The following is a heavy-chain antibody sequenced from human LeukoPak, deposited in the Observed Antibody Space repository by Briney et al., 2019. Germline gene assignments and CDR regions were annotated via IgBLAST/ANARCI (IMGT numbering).Heavy chain of an antibody. CDR1: GGSFSGYY. CDR3: ARRPHSSSWYGARKYYFDC. V-gene: IGHV4-34*01. Sequence: SETLSLTCAVYGGSFSGYYWSWIRQPPGKGLEWIGEINHSGSTNYNPSLKSRVTISVDTSKNQFSLKLSSVTAADTAVYYCARRPHSSSWYGARKYYFDCWGQGTLVTVSS. J-gene: IGHJ4*02. CDR2: INHSGST. D-gene: IGHD6-13*01.